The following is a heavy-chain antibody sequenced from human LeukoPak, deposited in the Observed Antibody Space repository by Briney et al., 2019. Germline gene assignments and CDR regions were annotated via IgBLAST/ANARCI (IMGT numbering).Heavy chain of an antibody. CDR1: GFSLSTSGMR. V-gene: IGHV2-70*17. J-gene: IGHJ4*02. CDR2: IDWDDDK. D-gene: IGHD2-15*01. Sequence: RESGPTLVNPTQTLTLTCTFSGFSLSTSGMRVSWIRQPPGKALEWLARIDWDDDKFYSTSLRTRLTISKDTSKNQVVLTMTNMDPVDTATYYCAQTYCSAGSCYFLFDYWGQGTLVTVSS. CDR3: AQTYCSAGSCYFLFDY.